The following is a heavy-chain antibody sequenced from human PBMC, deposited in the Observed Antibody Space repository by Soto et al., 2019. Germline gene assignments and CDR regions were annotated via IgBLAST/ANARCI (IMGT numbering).Heavy chain of an antibody. CDR3: ARGRGSETHNNWFDP. Sequence: PSETLSLTCAVSGGSMSSGDYSWGWIRQPPGKGLEWIGYIFQSGSTHYNPSLKSRVNISVDRSKNQFSLRLRSVTAADTAVYYCARGRGSETHNNWFDPWGQGTLVTVSS. D-gene: IGHD6-19*01. CDR2: IFQSGST. V-gene: IGHV4-30-2*01. J-gene: IGHJ5*02. CDR1: GGSMSSGDYS.